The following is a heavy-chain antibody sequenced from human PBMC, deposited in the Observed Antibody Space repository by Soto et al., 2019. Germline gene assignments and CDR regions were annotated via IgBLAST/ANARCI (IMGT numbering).Heavy chain of an antibody. J-gene: IGHJ6*02. CDR1: GYTFTSYD. CDR2: MNPNSGNT. CDR3: AGGGGYSSRCLYYYYNIDV. V-gene: IGHV1-8*01. Sequence: ASVKVSCKASGYTFTSYDINWVRQATGQGLEWMGWMNPNSGNTGYAQKFQGRVTMTRNTSISTAYMELSSLRSEDTAVYYCAGGGGYSSRCLYYYYNIDVWGQGTAVPVS. D-gene: IGHD6-13*01.